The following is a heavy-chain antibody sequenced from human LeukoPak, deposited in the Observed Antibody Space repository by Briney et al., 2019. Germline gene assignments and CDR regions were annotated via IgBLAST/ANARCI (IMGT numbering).Heavy chain of an antibody. J-gene: IGHJ4*02. CDR1: GFTFSSYA. CDR3: AKDPSSGWPHFDY. V-gene: IGHV3-21*01. CDR2: ISSSSSYI. Sequence: GGSLRLSCAASGFTFSSYAMSWVRQAPGKGLEWVSSISSSSSYIYYADSVKGRFTISRDNAKNSLYLQMNSLRAEDTAVYYCAKDPSSGWPHFDYWGQGTLVTVSS. D-gene: IGHD6-19*01.